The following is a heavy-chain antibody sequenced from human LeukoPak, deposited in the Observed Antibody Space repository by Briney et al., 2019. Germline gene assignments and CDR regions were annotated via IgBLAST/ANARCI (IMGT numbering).Heavy chain of an antibody. CDR1: GYTFTSYG. CDR3: ARERKPTGYCSSTSCYGWFDP. Sequence: ASVKVSCKASGYTFTSYGISWVRQAPGQGLEWMGWISAYNGNTNYAQKLQGRVTMTTDTSTSTAYMELRSLRSDDTAVYYCARERKPTGYCSSTSCYGWFDPWGQGTLVTVSS. J-gene: IGHJ5*02. D-gene: IGHD2-2*03. CDR2: ISAYNGNT. V-gene: IGHV1-18*01.